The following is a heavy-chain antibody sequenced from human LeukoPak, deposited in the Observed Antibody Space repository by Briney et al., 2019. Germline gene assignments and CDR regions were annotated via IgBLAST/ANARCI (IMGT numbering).Heavy chain of an antibody. Sequence: PGGSLRLSCAASGFTFNSYGMHWVRQAPGKGLEWVAVIWYDGSNKYYADSVKGRFTISRDNSKNTLYLQMNSLRAEDTAVYYCAREAEYSSSYYFDYWGQGTLVTVSS. V-gene: IGHV3-33*01. CDR1: GFTFNSYG. CDR3: AREAEYSSSYYFDY. D-gene: IGHD6-6*01. CDR2: IWYDGSNK. J-gene: IGHJ4*02.